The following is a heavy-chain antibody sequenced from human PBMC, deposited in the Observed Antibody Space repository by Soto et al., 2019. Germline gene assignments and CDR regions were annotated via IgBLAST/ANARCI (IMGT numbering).Heavy chain of an antibody. V-gene: IGHV3-9*01. Sequence: PGGSLRLSCVPSGITFDDYAMHWVRQGPGEGLEWVSSISWNSGDIVYADSVKGRFTVSRDNAKNSLYLQMNSLRAEDTAVYYCARWLRQYSSSPLFDYWGQGTLVTVSS. CDR2: ISWNSGDI. D-gene: IGHD6-13*01. CDR1: GITFDDYA. CDR3: ARWLRQYSSSPLFDY. J-gene: IGHJ4*02.